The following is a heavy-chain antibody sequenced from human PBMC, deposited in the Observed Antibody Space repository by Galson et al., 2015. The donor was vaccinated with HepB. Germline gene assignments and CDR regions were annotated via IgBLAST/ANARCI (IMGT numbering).Heavy chain of an antibody. CDR3: VRSGDFSGYSSR. CDR1: GFTFSGSA. J-gene: IGHJ4*02. Sequence: SLRLSCAASGFTFSGSAIHWVRQASGRGPEWIGHIRSKATNYAALYVPLLKGRFTISRDDSKNMAYLHMRRLKTDDTAVYYCVRSGDFSGYSSRWGQGTLVTVSS. D-gene: IGHD6-13*01. CDR2: IRSKATNYAA. V-gene: IGHV3-73*01.